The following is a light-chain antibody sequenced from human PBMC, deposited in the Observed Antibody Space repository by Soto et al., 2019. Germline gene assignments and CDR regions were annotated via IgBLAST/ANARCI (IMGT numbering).Light chain of an antibody. CDR1: QSVLSSFNNKNY. CDR3: PQSNIIPWT. V-gene: IGKV4-1*01. Sequence: DIVMTQSPDSLLAASLGERATINCKSSQSVLSSFNNKNYLAWYQQKPGQPPKLLIYWASTRESGVPDRFSGSGSGTDFSLTISSLQAVVAVVHCCPQSNIIPWTFLYGTKVDSK. CDR2: WAS. J-gene: IGKJ1*01.